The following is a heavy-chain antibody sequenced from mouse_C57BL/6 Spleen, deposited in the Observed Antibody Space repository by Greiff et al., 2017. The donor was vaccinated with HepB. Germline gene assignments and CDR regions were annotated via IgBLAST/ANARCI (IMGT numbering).Heavy chain of an antibody. V-gene: IGHV2-5*01. CDR3: AKNGGLYGYFDY. CDR1: GFSLTSYG. Sequence: QVQLQQSGPGLVQPSQSLSITCTVSGFSLTSYGVHWVRQSPGKGLEWLGVIWRGGSTDYNAAFMSRMSITKDNSKSQVFFKMNSLQADDTAIYSSAKNGGLYGYFDYWGQGTTLTVSS. J-gene: IGHJ2*01. CDR2: IWRGGST. D-gene: IGHD1-1*01.